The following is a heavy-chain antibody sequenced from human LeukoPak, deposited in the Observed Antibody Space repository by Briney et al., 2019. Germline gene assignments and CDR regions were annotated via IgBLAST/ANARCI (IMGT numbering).Heavy chain of an antibody. CDR3: AKGYYGRGYFDY. D-gene: IGHD3-10*01. V-gene: IGHV3-30*18. CDR2: ISYDGSNK. CDR1: GFTFSSFG. J-gene: IGHJ4*02. Sequence: GGSLRLSRAASGFTFSSFGIHWVRQAPGKGLEWVALISYDGSNKYCADCVRGLFTISRDNSKNTLYLKMNSRRAEDTALYYCAKGYYGRGYFDYWGQGTLVTVSS.